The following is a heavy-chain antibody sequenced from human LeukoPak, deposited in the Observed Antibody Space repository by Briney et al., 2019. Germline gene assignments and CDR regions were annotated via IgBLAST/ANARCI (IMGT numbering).Heavy chain of an antibody. J-gene: IGHJ3*02. D-gene: IGHD6-19*01. CDR1: GGTFSSYT. V-gene: IGHV1-69*13. CDR2: IIPVFGTA. Sequence: SVKVSCKASGGTFSSYTINWVRQAPGQGLEWMGGIIPVFGTASYVQKFQGRVTITADESTSTAYMELSRLRSDDTAVYYCARGLSGWPDAFDIWGQGTMVTVSS. CDR3: ARGLSGWPDAFDI.